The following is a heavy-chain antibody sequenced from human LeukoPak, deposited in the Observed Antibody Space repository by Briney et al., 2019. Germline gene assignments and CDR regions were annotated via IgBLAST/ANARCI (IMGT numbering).Heavy chain of an antibody. CDR1: GFTFSSYA. CDR3: VRGPESDGYNYDY. J-gene: IGHJ4*02. CDR2: ISGSGGSA. V-gene: IGHV3-23*01. Sequence: GGSLRLSCAASGFTFSSYAMSWVRQAPGKGLEWVSAISGSGGSAYYADSVKGRFTISRDNSKNTLFLQMNSLRAEDTAVYYCVRGPESDGYNYDYWGQGTLVTVSS. D-gene: IGHD5-24*01.